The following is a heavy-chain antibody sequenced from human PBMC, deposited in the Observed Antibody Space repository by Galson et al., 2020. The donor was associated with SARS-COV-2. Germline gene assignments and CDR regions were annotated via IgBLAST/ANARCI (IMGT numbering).Heavy chain of an antibody. CDR1: GFTVSSNY. V-gene: IGHV3-53*01. Sequence: GGSLRLSCAASGFTVSSNYMSWVRQAPGKGLEWVSVIYSGGSTYYADSVKGRFTISRDNSKNTLYLKMNSLKAADTAVYYCARVTFDWFVERFEPCRQRTLGTVSS. D-gene: IGHD3-9*01. J-gene: IGHJ5*02. CDR3: ARVTFDWFVERFEP. CDR2: IYSGGST.